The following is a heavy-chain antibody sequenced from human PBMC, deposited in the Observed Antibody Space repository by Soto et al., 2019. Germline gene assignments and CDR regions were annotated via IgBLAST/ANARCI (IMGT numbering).Heavy chain of an antibody. V-gene: IGHV3-74*01. Sequence: EVQLVESGGGLVQPGGSLRLSCAASGFTFSSYWMHWVRQAPGKGLVWVSRINTDGSSTTYADSVKGRFTISRDNAKNTLFLQMDSLRAEDTAVYYFARANGGNTAIDYWGQGTLVPVSS. J-gene: IGHJ4*02. CDR1: GFTFSSYW. D-gene: IGHD2-15*01. CDR2: INTDGSST. CDR3: ARANGGNTAIDY.